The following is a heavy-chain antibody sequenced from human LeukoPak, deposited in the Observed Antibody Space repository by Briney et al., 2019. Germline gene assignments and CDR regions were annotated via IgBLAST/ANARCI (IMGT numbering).Heavy chain of an antibody. V-gene: IGHV3-73*01. CDR2: IRSKANRYAT. CDR3: TRHKERYCSSTSCYRVENYYGMDV. D-gene: IGHD2-2*02. Sequence: GGSLRLSCAASGFTFSGSAMHWVRQASGKGLEWVGRIRSKANRYATAYAASVKGRFTISRDDSKNTAYLQMNSLKTEDTAVYYCTRHKERYCSSTSCYRVENYYGMDVWGQGTTVTVSS. CDR1: GFTFSGSA. J-gene: IGHJ6*02.